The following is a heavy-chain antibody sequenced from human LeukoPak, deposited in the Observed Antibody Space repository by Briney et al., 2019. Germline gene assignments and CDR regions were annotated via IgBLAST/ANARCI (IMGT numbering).Heavy chain of an antibody. V-gene: IGHV4-59*12. D-gene: IGHD6-6*01. CDR3: ARDFSSSSTVYYYYYMDV. J-gene: IGHJ6*03. CDR2: IYYSGST. CDR1: GGSISSYY. Sequence: SETLSLTCTVSGGSISSYYWSWIRQPPGKGLEWIGYIYYSGSTNYNPSLKSRVTISLDTSKNQFSLKLSSVTAADTAIYYCARDFSSSSTVYYYYYMDVWGKGTTVTVSS.